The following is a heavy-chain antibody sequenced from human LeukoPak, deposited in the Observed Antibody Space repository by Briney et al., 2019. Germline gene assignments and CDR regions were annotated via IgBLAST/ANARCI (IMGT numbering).Heavy chain of an antibody. CDR2: IFTTGST. J-gene: IGHJ4*02. CDR3: ARGTYPRGSSWYVDY. D-gene: IGHD6-13*01. V-gene: IGHV4-4*07. Sequence: KASETLSLTCTVSGGSISNYYWSWIRQPAGKGLGWIGSIFTTGSTNYNPSLKSRLSMSVDRSKNQFSLKLSSVTAADTAVYYCARGTYPRGSSWYVDYWGQGTLVTVSS. CDR1: GGSISNYY.